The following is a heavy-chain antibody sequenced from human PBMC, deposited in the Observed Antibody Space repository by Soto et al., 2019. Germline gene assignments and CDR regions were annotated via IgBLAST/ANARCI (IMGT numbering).Heavy chain of an antibody. Sequence: GGSLRLSCAASGFTFSSYGMHWVRQAPGKGLEWVAVISYDGSNKYYADSVKGRFTISRDNSKNTLYLQMNSLRAEDTAVYYCAKGSSASIHPYKAMGSVLFLDYWGQGTLVTVSS. J-gene: IGHJ4*02. D-gene: IGHD5-18*01. CDR3: AKGSSASIHPYKAMGSVLFLDY. CDR1: GFTFSSYG. V-gene: IGHV3-30*18. CDR2: ISYDGSNK.